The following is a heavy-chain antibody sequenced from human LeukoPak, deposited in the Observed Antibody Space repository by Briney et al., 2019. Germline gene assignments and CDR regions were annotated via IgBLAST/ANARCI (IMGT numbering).Heavy chain of an antibody. CDR2: INWNGGST. J-gene: IGHJ4*02. V-gene: IGHV3-20*04. Sequence: GGSLRLSCAASGFTFDDYGMSWVRQAPGKGLEWVSGINWNGGSTGYADSVKGRFTISRDNAKNSLYLQMNSLRAEDTALYYCARHFTSGASSWNDYWGQGTLVTVSS. CDR1: GFTFDDYG. CDR3: ARHFTSGASSWNDY. D-gene: IGHD6-13*01.